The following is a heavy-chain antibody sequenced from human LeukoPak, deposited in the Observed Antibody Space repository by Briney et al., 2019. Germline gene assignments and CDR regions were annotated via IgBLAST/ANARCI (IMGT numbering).Heavy chain of an antibody. CDR3: ARNPYSRSSLYYFDY. J-gene: IGHJ4*02. Sequence: ETLSLTCTVSGGSISSSSYYWGWIRQPPGKGLEWIGSIYYSGSTYYNPSLKGRVTISVDTSKNQFSLKLSSVTAADTAVYYCARNPYSRSSLYYFDYWGQGTLVTVSS. CDR2: IYYSGST. CDR1: GGSISSSSYY. V-gene: IGHV4-39*01. D-gene: IGHD6-6*01.